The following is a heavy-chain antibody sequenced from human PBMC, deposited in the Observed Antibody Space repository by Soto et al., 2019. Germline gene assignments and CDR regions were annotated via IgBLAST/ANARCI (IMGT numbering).Heavy chain of an antibody. V-gene: IGHV1-69*01. Sequence: QVQLVQSGAEVKKPGSSVKVSCKASGGTFSSYAISWVRQAPGQGLEWKGGIIPIFGTANYAQKFQGRVTITADESTSTAYMELSSLRSEDTAVYYCARDFTYCSGGSCYGGGGWFDPWGQGTLVTVSS. CDR2: IIPIFGTA. J-gene: IGHJ5*02. CDR1: GGTFSSYA. CDR3: ARDFTYCSGGSCYGGGGWFDP. D-gene: IGHD2-15*01.